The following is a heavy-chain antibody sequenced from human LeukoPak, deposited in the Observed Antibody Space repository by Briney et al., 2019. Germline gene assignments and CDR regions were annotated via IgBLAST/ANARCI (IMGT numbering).Heavy chain of an antibody. CDR1: GYSISSGYY. Sequence: SETLSLTCAVSGYSISSGYYWGWIRQPPGKGLEWIGISHTGITYYNPSLKSRVTISLDTTRNQFSLNLTSVTAADTAMYYCARSHYDSSGYYYYWGQGTLVTVSS. D-gene: IGHD3-22*01. CDR2: SHTGIT. J-gene: IGHJ4*02. V-gene: IGHV4-38-2*01. CDR3: ARSHYDSSGYYYY.